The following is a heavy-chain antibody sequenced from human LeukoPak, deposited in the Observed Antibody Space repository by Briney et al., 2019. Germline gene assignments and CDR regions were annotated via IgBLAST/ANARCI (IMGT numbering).Heavy chain of an antibody. CDR2: ISAYHDNT. CDR3: ARTDRRLSGSPKWFDP. J-gene: IGHJ5*02. D-gene: IGHD1-26*01. CDR1: GYTFPNYG. Sequence: ASVKVSCKASGYTFPNYGLRWVRQAPGQGREWMGWISAYHDNTNYAKKFQGRVTMTTDTATSTGYMVLRSLRSDDTAVYDCARTDRRLSGSPKWFDPWGQGTLVTVSS. V-gene: IGHV1-18*01.